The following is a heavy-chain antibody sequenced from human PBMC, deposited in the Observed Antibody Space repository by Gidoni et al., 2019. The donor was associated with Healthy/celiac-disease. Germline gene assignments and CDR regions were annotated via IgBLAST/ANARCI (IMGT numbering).Heavy chain of an antibody. J-gene: IGHJ6*02. CDR1: GTPLTQLS. CDR2: FDPEDGET. D-gene: IGHD3-10*01. CDR3: ATAGSYYGSGTNYGMDV. Sequence: QVQLVQSGAEVKKPGASVKVSCKVSGTPLTQLSMHRVRQAPGKGLEWMGGFDPEDGETIDAQKFQGRVTMTEDTSTDTAYMELSSLRSEDTAVYYCATAGSYYGSGTNYGMDVWGQGTTVTVSS. V-gene: IGHV1-24*01.